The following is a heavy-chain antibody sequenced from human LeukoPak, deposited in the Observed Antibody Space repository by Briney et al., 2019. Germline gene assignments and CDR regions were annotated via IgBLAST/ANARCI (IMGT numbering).Heavy chain of an antibody. D-gene: IGHD3-9*01. CDR2: IKQDGSEK. J-gene: IGHJ6*02. CDR3: ARDGETYDILTGYYPPYYYYGMDV. CDR1: GFTFSSYA. V-gene: IGHV3-7*01. Sequence: GGSLRLSCAASGFTFSSYAMHWVRQAPGKGLEWVANIKQDGSEKYYVDSVKGRFTISRDNAKNSLYLQMNSLRAEDTAVYYCARDGETYDILTGYYPPYYYYGMDVWGQGTTVTVSS.